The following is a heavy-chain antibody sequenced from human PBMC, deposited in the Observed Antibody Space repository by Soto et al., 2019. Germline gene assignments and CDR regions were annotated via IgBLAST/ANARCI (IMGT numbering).Heavy chain of an antibody. Sequence: SGPTLVNPTETLTLTCSVSGFSLTLGRMAVTWIRQPPGKALEWLAHILSTGETSYATSLKTRVTISKDTSKSQVLLTMTNVDPVDTATYFCARIDYTGSPLIDYWGQGTLVTVSS. D-gene: IGHD1-26*01. J-gene: IGHJ4*02. V-gene: IGHV2-26*01. CDR1: GFSLTLGRMA. CDR2: ILSTGET. CDR3: ARIDYTGSPLIDY.